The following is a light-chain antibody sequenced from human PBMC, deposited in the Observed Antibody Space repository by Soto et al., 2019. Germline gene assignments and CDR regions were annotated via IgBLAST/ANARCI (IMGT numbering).Light chain of an antibody. CDR1: SSDVGGYNY. CDR2: EVS. Sequence: QSALTQPASVSGSPGQSITISCTGTSSDVGGYNYVSWYQQHPGKAPKLMIYEVSNWPSGVSNRFSGSKSGNTASLTISGLQAEDEADYYCSSYTSSSTLYAFGTGTKVTVL. J-gene: IGLJ1*01. CDR3: SSYTSSSTLYA. V-gene: IGLV2-14*01.